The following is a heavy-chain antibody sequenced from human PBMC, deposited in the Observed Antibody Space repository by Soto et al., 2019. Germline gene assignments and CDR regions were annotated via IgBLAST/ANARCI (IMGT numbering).Heavy chain of an antibody. J-gene: IGHJ5*02. V-gene: IGHV1-3*01. CDR1: GYTFTDYA. D-gene: IGHD3-22*01. CDR3: ARDVNPYYYDSSGYYSGWFDP. CDR2: IAPGNGNT. Sequence: ASVKVSCKASGYTFTDYAIHWVRQAPGQRLEWMGWIAPGNGNTKYSQNFQGRVTITRDTSATTAYMELNSLRAEDTAVYYCARDVNPYYYDSSGYYSGWFDPWGQGTLVTVSS.